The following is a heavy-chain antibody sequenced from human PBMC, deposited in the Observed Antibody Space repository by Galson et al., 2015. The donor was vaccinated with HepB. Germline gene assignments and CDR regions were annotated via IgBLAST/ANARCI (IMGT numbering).Heavy chain of an antibody. CDR3: AREFSFPKAGFDF. V-gene: IGHV3-66*01. J-gene: IGHJ4*02. CDR2: IYSAGHT. CDR1: GFTVGNNY. Sequence: SLRLSCAASGFTVGNNYMSWVRQAPGKGLEWVSIIYSAGHTYYADSVKGRFTISRDNSRNTLYLHMSSLRAEDTAVYYCAREFSFPKAGFDFWGQGTLVTVSS.